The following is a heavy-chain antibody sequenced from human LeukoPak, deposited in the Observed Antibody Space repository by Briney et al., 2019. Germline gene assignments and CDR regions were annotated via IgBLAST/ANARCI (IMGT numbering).Heavy chain of an antibody. CDR2: ISISGDTI. V-gene: IGHV3-48*03. J-gene: IGHJ4*02. Sequence: GGSLRLSCAASGFTFRSHEMNWVRQAPGKGLEWVSYISISGDTIYYADSVKGRFTISRDNAKHSLFLQMDSLRVEDTAVYYCARALTTSWYYFDYWGQGTLVTVSS. D-gene: IGHD2-2*01. CDR3: ARALTTSWYYFDY. CDR1: GFTFRSHE.